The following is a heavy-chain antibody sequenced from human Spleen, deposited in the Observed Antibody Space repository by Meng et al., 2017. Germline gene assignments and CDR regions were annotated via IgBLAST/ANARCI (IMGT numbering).Heavy chain of an antibody. Sequence: KVSCKGSGYRFRSFWIGWVRQMPGKGLEWMGIIDPADSHTTYSPSFQGQVTISADKSISTAYLQWSSLKASDTAMYYCARLGASVTNTGFGYYYYAMDVWGQGTAVTVSS. J-gene: IGHJ6*02. CDR2: IDPADSHT. V-gene: IGHV5-51*01. CDR1: GYRFRSFW. CDR3: ARLGASVTNTGFGYYYYAMDV. D-gene: IGHD4-17*01.